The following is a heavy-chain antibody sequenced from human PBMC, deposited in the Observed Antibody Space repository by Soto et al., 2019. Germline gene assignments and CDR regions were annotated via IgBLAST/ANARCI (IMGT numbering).Heavy chain of an antibody. V-gene: IGHV3-30*18. J-gene: IGHJ6*02. CDR1: GFPFSSYG. D-gene: IGHD2-15*01. Sequence: QVQLVESGGGVVQPGRSLRLSCVSSGFPFSSYGMHWVPQAQGKGLEWVAVISYDGRKKYYADSVKGRFTISRDNSKNTLYLQMNNLRAEDTAVYYCAKDEVLVEVVARDYYGMDVWGQGTTVTVSS. CDR3: AKDEVLVEVVARDYYGMDV. CDR2: ISYDGRKK.